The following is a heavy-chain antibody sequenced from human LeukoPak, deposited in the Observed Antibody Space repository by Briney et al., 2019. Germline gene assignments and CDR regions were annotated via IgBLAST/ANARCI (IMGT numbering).Heavy chain of an antibody. Sequence: ASVKVSCKASGYTFTSYYMHWVRQAPGQGHEWMGIINPSAGSTSYAQKFQGRVTMTRDTSTSTVYMELSSLRSEDTAVYYCARDRGNCSGGSCYSLWFDPWGQGTLVTVSS. V-gene: IGHV1-46*01. CDR3: ARDRGNCSGGSCYSLWFDP. J-gene: IGHJ5*02. CDR2: INPSAGST. CDR1: GYTFTSYY. D-gene: IGHD2-15*01.